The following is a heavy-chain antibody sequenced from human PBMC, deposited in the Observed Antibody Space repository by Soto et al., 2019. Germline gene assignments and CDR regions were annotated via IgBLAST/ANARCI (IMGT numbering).Heavy chain of an antibody. CDR3: ARDRAGGFDI. Sequence: EVQLVESGGGSVKPGVSLRLSWAASGFTFSDNNMNWVRQAPGKGLEWVGRTRNKANSYTTEDIPSVKGRFTISRDDSKNSLYLQMTSLKTGDTAVYYCARDRAGGFDIWGQGTMVTVSS. CDR2: TRNKANSYTT. CDR1: GFTFSDNN. V-gene: IGHV3-72*01. D-gene: IGHD3-10*01. J-gene: IGHJ3*02.